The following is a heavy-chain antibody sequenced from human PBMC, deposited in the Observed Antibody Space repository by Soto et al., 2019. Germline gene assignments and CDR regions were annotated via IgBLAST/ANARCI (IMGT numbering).Heavy chain of an antibody. J-gene: IGHJ6*02. V-gene: IGHV1-69*01. CDR3: ARVVPAAMPAYYYGMDV. CDR2: IIPIFGTA. Sequence: QVQLVQSGAEVKKPGSSVKVSCKASGGTFSSYAISWVRQAPGQGLEWMGGIIPIFGTANYAQKFQGRVTITAVESTSTAYMELSSLRSEDTAVYYCARVVPAAMPAYYYGMDVWSQGTTVTVSS. CDR1: GGTFSSYA. D-gene: IGHD2-2*01.